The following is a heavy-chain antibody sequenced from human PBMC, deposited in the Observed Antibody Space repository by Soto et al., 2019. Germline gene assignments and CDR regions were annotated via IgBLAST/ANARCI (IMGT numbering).Heavy chain of an antibody. V-gene: IGHV3-23*01. CDR3: AKATGSRWQLVTTYYFDY. Sequence: EVQLLESGGGLVQPGGSLRLSCAASGFTFSSYAMSWVRQAPGKGLEWVSAISGSGGSTYYADSVKGRFTISRDNSKNTLYLQMDSLRAEDTAVYYCAKATGSRWQLVTTYYFDYWGQGTLVTGSS. J-gene: IGHJ4*02. CDR2: ISGSGGST. D-gene: IGHD6-6*01. CDR1: GFTFSSYA.